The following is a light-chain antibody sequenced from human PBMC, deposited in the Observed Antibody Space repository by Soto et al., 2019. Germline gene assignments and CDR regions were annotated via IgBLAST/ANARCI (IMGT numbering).Light chain of an antibody. J-gene: IGLJ1*01. CDR3: AAWDDSLSGRYV. CDR1: SSNIGSNY. V-gene: IGLV1-47*01. CDR2: RNN. Sequence: QSVLTQPPSASGTPGQRVTISCSGSSSNIGSNYVYWYQQLPGTAPKLLIYRNNQRPSGVPDRFSGSKSGTSASLAISGLRCEDEADYYCAAWDDSLSGRYVFGTGTKVTVL.